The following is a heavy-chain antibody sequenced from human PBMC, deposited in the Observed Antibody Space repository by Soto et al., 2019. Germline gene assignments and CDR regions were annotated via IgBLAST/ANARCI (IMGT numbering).Heavy chain of an antibody. CDR1: GGSISSYY. D-gene: IGHD3-9*01. CDR2: IYYSGST. V-gene: IGHV4-59*01. CDR3: ASWKPDYDILTGYYSEDYYYYMDV. J-gene: IGHJ6*03. Sequence: KPSETLSLTCTVSGGSISSYYWSWIRQPPGKGLEWIGYIYYSGSTNYNPSLKSRVTISVDTSKNQFSLKLSSVTAADTAVYYCASWKPDYDILTGYYSEDYYYYMDVWGKGTTVTVSS.